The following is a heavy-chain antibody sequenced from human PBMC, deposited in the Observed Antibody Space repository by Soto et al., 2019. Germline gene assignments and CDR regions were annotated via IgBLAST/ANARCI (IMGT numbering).Heavy chain of an antibody. CDR2: INQDGSEK. J-gene: IGHJ3*02. D-gene: IGHD6-19*01. CDR1: GFTFSSYW. V-gene: IGHV3-7*04. Sequence: EVQLVESGGGLVQPGGSLRLSCAASGFTFSSYWMDWVRQAPRKGLEWVATINQDGSEKYYVDSVKGRFIISRDNDKNTMFLQMNSLRVEDTAVYLYARVMGTDGWYNQPFDIWGQGTMVTVSS. CDR3: ARVMGTDGWYNQPFDI.